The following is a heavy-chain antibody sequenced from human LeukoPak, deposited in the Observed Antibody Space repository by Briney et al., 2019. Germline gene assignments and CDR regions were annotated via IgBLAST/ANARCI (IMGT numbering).Heavy chain of an antibody. J-gene: IGHJ4*02. V-gene: IGHV4-39*01. CDR1: GGSISSSSYY. CDR3: ARFLYYYGSGSPSYYFDY. CDR2: IYYSGST. D-gene: IGHD3-10*01. Sequence: SETLSLTCTVSGGSISSSSYYWGWIRQPPGKGLEWIGSIYYSGSTYYNPSLKSRVTISVDTSKNQFSLKLSSVTAADTAVYYCARFLYYYGSGSPSYYFDYWGQGTLVTVSS.